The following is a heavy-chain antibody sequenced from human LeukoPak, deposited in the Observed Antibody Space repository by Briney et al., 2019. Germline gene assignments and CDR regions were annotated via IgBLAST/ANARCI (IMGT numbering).Heavy chain of an antibody. CDR2: INHSGST. CDR3: ARVRFSSSWYFKRGFDY. CDR1: GGSFSGYY. J-gene: IGHJ4*02. D-gene: IGHD6-13*01. V-gene: IGHV4-34*01. Sequence: SETLSLTCAVYGGSFSGYYWSWIRQPPGKGLEWIGEINHSGSTNYSPSLKSRVTISVDTSKNQFSLKLSSVTAADTAVYYCARVRFSSSWYFKRGFDYWGQGTLVTVSS.